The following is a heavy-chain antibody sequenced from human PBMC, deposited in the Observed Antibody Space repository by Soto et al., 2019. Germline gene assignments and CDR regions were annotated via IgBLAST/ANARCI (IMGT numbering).Heavy chain of an antibody. Sequence: GGSLRLSCAASGFTFRSFTMNWVRQAPGKGLEWVSTISSNSAYIYYTDALRGRFTISRDNAKNSLHLQMNSLRAEDTAVYYCTRDASRDSSARGWFDPWGPRTLVTVAS. CDR3: TRDASRDSSARGWFDP. CDR2: ISSNSAYI. J-gene: IGHJ5*02. CDR1: GFTFRSFT. D-gene: IGHD6-13*01. V-gene: IGHV3-21*01.